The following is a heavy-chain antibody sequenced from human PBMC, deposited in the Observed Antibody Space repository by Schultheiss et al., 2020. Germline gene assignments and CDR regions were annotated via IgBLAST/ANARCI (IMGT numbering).Heavy chain of an antibody. CDR2: INHSGST. J-gene: IGHJ4*02. Sequence: SETLSLTCAVYGGSFSGYYWSWIRQPPGKGLEWIGEINHSGSTNYNPSLKSRVTISVDTSKNQFSLKLSSVTAADTAVYYCARDGPQWLGGVDWGQGTLVTAPQ. D-gene: IGHD6-19*01. CDR3: ARDGPQWLGGVD. V-gene: IGHV4-34*01. CDR1: GGSFSGYY.